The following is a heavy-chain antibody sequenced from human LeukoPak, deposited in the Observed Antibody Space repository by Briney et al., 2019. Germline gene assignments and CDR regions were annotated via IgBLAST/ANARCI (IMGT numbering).Heavy chain of an antibody. V-gene: IGHV1-69*13. CDR3: ARVFRPFYGMDV. J-gene: IGHJ6*02. D-gene: IGHD2-8*01. Sequence: SVKVSCKDSGGTFSSYAISWVRQAPGQGLEWMGGIIPIFGTANYAQKFQGRVTITADESTSTAYMELSSLRSEDTAVYYCARVFRPFYGMDVWGQGTTVTVSS. CDR2: IIPIFGTA. CDR1: GGTFSSYA.